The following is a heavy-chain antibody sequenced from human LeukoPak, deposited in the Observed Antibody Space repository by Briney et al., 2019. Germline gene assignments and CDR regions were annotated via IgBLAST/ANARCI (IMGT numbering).Heavy chain of an antibody. J-gene: IGHJ3*01. CDR1: EFTFSHYA. CDR3: AKDIQLST. Sequence: GGSLRLSCTASEFTFSHYAINWLRQAPGKGLEWVSGISGSGGSTYYADSVKGRFNISRDNSKNTLYLQMNSLRAEDPAENYCAKDIQLSTCGLGTRVTVSS. CDR2: ISGSGGST. D-gene: IGHD5-24*01. V-gene: IGHV3-23*01.